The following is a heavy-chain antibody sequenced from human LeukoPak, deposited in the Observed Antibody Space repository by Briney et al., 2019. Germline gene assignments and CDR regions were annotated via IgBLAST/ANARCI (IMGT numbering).Heavy chain of an antibody. V-gene: IGHV3-21*01. Sequence: PGGSLRPSCAASGFTFTSYSTNWVPQAPGKGLEWVSSISRSSSYIYYADSVKGRFTISRDNAKNSLYLQMNSLRAEDTAVYYCARYLDYGDYFYFDYWGQGTLVTVSP. J-gene: IGHJ4*02. CDR3: ARYLDYGDYFYFDY. D-gene: IGHD4-17*01. CDR1: GFTFTSYS. CDR2: ISRSSSYI.